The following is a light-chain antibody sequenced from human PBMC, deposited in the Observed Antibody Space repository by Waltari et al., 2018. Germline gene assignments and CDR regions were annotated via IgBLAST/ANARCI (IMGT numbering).Light chain of an antibody. V-gene: IGKV4-1*01. CDR1: RSILYSSDNKNY. J-gene: IGKJ4*01. CDR2: WAS. CDR3: QQYYISLVS. Sequence: DIVMTQSPDSLAVSLGERATINCKSSRSILYSSDNKNYLAWYQQKPGQPPKLLMYWASTRKSGVPDRFSGSGSETDFTLTISSLQAEDVAVYYCQQYYISLVSFGGGTRVEIK.